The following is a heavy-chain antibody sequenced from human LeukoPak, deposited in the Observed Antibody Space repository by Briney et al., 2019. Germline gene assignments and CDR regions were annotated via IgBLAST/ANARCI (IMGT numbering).Heavy chain of an antibody. D-gene: IGHD1-26*01. CDR2: VNDSGST. Sequence: PSETLSLTCAVYVGTFSGYYWDWIRQSPGKGLEWIGEVNDSGSTNVNPSLRSRVIISVDTSNNQFSLKLISVTAADTAVYYCARGQGATVPQVGKNWFDPWGQGILVTVSS. V-gene: IGHV4-34*01. J-gene: IGHJ5*02. CDR1: VGTFSGYY. CDR3: ARGQGATVPQVGKNWFDP.